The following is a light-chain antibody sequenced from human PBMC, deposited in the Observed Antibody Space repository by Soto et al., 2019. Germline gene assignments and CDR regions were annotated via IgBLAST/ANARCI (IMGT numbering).Light chain of an antibody. J-gene: IGKJ1*01. CDR1: EEISSY. CDR3: QQSYSTPQT. V-gene: IGKV1-39*01. Sequence: DIQITQSPSXXSXXXXVXXXIXXRASEEISSYLNWYQQKPGKAPKLLIYAASTLQSGVPSRFSGSGSGTDFTLTISSLQPEDFATYYCQQSYSTPQTFGQGTKVDIK. CDR2: AAS.